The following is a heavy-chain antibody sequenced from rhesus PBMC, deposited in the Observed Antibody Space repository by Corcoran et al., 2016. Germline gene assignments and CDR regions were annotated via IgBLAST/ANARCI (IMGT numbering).Heavy chain of an antibody. CDR3: TRGRHDYGY. J-gene: IGHJ4*01. V-gene: IGHV4-165*01. CDR1: GCSFSGYY. Sequence: QVQLQESGPGVVKPSETLSLTCAVSGCSFSGYYWGWIRQPPGRGLERMGDISGRSARTDSHPSLKSRVSISTTTSKNKLSLKLNAVTAADTAVYYCTRGRHDYGYWGQGVLVTVSS. D-gene: IGHD3-9*01. CDR2: ISGRSART.